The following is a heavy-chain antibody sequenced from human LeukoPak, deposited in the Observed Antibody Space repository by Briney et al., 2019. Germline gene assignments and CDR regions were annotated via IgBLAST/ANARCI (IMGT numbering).Heavy chain of an antibody. V-gene: IGHV3-30*02. CDR2: IRNDGNKK. Sequence: GGSLRLSCVASGFTFSTSGMHWVRQSPGKGLDWVAFIRNDGNKKNYAESVKGRFTISRDNSKNTLYLQMDSLSAEDTAVYYCVKVDTWGQGTLVTVSS. CDR1: GFTFSTSG. CDR3: VKVDT. D-gene: IGHD5-18*01. J-gene: IGHJ4*02.